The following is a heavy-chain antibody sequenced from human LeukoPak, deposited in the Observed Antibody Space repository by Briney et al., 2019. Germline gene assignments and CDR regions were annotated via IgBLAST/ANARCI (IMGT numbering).Heavy chain of an antibody. Sequence: SVKVSCKASGSTFTSSTMQWVRQARGQRFEWIGWIVVGSGNTNYAQKFQERVTITRDMSTSTAYMELSSLRSEDTAVYYCAADHLSEDAFDIWGQGTMVTVSS. J-gene: IGHJ3*02. D-gene: IGHD1-14*01. CDR1: GSTFTSST. V-gene: IGHV1-58*02. CDR3: AADHLSEDAFDI. CDR2: IVVGSGNT.